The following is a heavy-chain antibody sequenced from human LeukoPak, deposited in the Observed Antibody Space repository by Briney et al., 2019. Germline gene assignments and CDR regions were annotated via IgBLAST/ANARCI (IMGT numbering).Heavy chain of an antibody. CDR1: GFTFSSYE. D-gene: IGHD4-17*01. CDR3: ARDFLDMTTVTPDYFDY. CDR2: ISSSGSTI. Sequence: GGSLRLSCAASGFTFSSYEMNWVRQAPGKGLEWVSYISSSGSTIYYADSVKGRFTISRDNAKNSLYLQMNSLRAEDTAVYYCARDFLDMTTVTPDYFDYWGQGTLVTVSS. J-gene: IGHJ4*02. V-gene: IGHV3-48*03.